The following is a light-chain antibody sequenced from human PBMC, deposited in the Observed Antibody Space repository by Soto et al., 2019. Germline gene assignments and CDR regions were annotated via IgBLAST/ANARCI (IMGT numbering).Light chain of an antibody. J-gene: IGLJ1*01. V-gene: IGLV2-14*01. Sequence: QSVLTQPASVSGSPGQSITISCTGTSGDIGGYNYVSWYQQHPGKAPKLMISEVSNRPSGVSNRFSGSKSGNTASLTISGLQAEDKADYYCSSYTSSSTYVFGTGTKVTVL. CDR3: SSYTSSSTYV. CDR1: SGDIGGYNY. CDR2: EVS.